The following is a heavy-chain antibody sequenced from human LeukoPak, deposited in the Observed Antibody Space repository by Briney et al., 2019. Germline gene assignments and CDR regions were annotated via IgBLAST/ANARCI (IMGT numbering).Heavy chain of an antibody. CDR3: ASEIIFGSFDY. J-gene: IGHJ4*02. Sequence: GASVKVSCKASGYTFTSYDINWVRQATGQGLEWLGYMNPNSGNTRYAQKFQGRVTMTRNTSINTAYVELSSLRSEDTAVYYCASEIIFGSFDYWGQGTLVTVSS. CDR2: MNPNSGNT. D-gene: IGHD3-3*01. V-gene: IGHV1-8*01. CDR1: GYTFTSYD.